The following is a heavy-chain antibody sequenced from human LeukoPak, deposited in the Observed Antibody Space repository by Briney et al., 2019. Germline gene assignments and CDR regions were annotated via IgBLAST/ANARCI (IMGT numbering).Heavy chain of an antibody. D-gene: IGHD6-19*01. Sequence: GGSLRLSCAASGFTFRNDWMSWVRQAPGKGLEWVGFIRSKAYGGTTEYAASVKGRFTISRDDSKSIAYLQMNSLKTEDTAVYYCTRGSSGRPFDYWGQGTLVTVSS. CDR1: GFTFRNDW. CDR3: TRGSSGRPFDY. V-gene: IGHV3-49*02. CDR2: IRSKAYGGTT. J-gene: IGHJ4*02.